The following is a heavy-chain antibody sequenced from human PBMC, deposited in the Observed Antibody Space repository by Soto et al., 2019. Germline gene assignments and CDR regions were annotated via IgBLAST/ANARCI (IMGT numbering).Heavy chain of an antibody. CDR1: GFTFSSYS. V-gene: IGHV3-21*01. CDR3: ARDDYGDPPRFDY. CDR2: ISSSSSYI. Sequence: GGSLRLSCAASGFTFSSYSMNWVRQAPGKGLEWVSSISSSSSYIYYADSVKGRFTISRDNAKNSLYLQMNSLRAEDTAVYYCARDDYGDPPRFDYWGQGTLVTVSS. D-gene: IGHD4-17*01. J-gene: IGHJ4*02.